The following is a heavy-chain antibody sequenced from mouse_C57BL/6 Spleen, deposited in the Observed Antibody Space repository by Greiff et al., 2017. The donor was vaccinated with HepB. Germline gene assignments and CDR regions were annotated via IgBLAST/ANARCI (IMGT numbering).Heavy chain of an antibody. CDR1: GYTFTSYT. CDR2: INPSSGYT. Sequence: VQLQQSGAELARPGASVKMSCKASGYTFTSYTMHWVKQRPGQGLGWIGYINPSSGYTKYNQKFKDKATLTADKSSSTAYMQLSSLTSEDSAVYYCATYGYDGAMDYWGQGTSVTVSS. J-gene: IGHJ4*01. V-gene: IGHV1-4*01. CDR3: ATYGYDGAMDY. D-gene: IGHD2-2*01.